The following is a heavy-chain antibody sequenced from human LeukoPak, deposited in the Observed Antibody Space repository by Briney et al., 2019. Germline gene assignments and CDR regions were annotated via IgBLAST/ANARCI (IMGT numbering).Heavy chain of an antibody. CDR1: GFSFSSYW. J-gene: IGHJ4*02. CDR3: ARGGVGCFDY. V-gene: IGHV3-74*01. Sequence: GGSLRLSCTSSGFSFSSYWIHWVRQAPGKGLVWVARVDNDGIDTTYADSVKGRFTISRDNAKNTVSLQMNSLRAEDTAFYYCARGGVGCFDYWGQGTLVTVSS. D-gene: IGHD6-19*01. CDR2: VDNDGIDT.